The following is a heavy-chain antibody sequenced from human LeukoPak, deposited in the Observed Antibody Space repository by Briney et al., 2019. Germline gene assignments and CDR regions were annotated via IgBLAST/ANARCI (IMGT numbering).Heavy chain of an antibody. Sequence: SETLSLTCAVSGGSISSGGYSWSWIRQPPGKGLEWIGYIYHSGSTYYNPSLKSRVTISVDRSKNQISLKLSSVTAADMAVYYCARGDDLLPLDYWGQGTLVTVSS. CDR2: IYHSGST. CDR3: ARGDDLLPLDY. D-gene: IGHD2-21*01. J-gene: IGHJ4*02. V-gene: IGHV4-30-2*01. CDR1: GGSISSGGYS.